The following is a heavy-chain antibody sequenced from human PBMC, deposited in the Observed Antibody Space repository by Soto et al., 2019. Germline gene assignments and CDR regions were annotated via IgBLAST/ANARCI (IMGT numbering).Heavy chain of an antibody. CDR3: ARRGGNRPPPGANWFDP. J-gene: IGHJ5*02. V-gene: IGHV4-34*01. Sequence: PSETKCHTNAVFGGYISCFCGGWIRQKHGKGLEWIGEINHSGSTNYNPSLKSRVTISVDTSKNQFSLKLSSVTAADTAVYYCARRGGNRPPPGANWFDPWVQGTLVTVSS. CDR2: INHSGST. CDR1: GGYISCFC. D-gene: IGHD3-10*01.